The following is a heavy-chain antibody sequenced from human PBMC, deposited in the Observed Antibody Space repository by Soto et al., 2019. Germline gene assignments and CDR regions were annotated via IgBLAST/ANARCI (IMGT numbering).Heavy chain of an antibody. Sequence: EVQLVESGGGLVKPGGSLRLSCAASGFTFSSYSMNWVRQAPGKGLEWVSSISSSSSYIYYADSVKGRFTISRDNAKNSLYQQMNSLRAEDTAVYYCARAGGIRKPIGYCTNGVCYNIGYYYYGMDVWGQGTTVTVSS. CDR3: ARAGGIRKPIGYCTNGVCYNIGYYYYGMDV. V-gene: IGHV3-21*01. CDR2: ISSSSSYI. D-gene: IGHD2-8*01. CDR1: GFTFSSYS. J-gene: IGHJ6*02.